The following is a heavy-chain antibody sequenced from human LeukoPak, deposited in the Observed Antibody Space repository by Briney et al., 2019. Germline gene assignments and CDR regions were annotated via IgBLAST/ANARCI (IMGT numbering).Heavy chain of an antibody. CDR3: AKDRGYGEHEPFES. D-gene: IGHD4/OR15-4a*01. CDR2: SAHDEVGK. J-gene: IGHJ4*02. V-gene: IGHV3-30*18. CDR1: GFTFSDHA. Sequence: GRSLRLSCVGSGFTFSDHAIHWVRQAPGKGLEWVAVSAHDEVGKQFADSVKGRFTLSRDNSRDSVHLQMNRLRDEDTAVYYCAKDRGYGEHEPFESWGQGSLVTVSS.